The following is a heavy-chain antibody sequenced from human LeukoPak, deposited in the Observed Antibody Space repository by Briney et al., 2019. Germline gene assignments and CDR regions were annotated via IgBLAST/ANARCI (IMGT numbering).Heavy chain of an antibody. V-gene: IGHV1-69*04. Sequence: SVKVSCKASGGTFSSYAISWVRQAPGQGLEWMGRIIPIFGIANYAQKFQGRVTITADKSTSTAYMELSSLRSEDTAVYYCARALTHHFGYWGQGTLVTVSS. CDR2: IIPIFGIA. D-gene: IGHD3-9*01. J-gene: IGHJ4*02. CDR3: ARALTHHFGY. CDR1: GGTFSSYA.